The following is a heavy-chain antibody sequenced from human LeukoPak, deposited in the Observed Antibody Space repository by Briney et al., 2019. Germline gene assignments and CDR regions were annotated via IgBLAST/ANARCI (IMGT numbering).Heavy chain of an antibody. CDR2: IYPGDSDT. Sequence: GESLKISCKGSGYSFSIYWIGWVRQMPGKGLEWMGIIYPGDSDTTYNPSFQGQVTISADKSISTAYLQWSSLKASDTAMYYCARRAPILDALDIWGQGTMVTVSS. V-gene: IGHV5-51*01. J-gene: IGHJ3*02. CDR3: ARRAPILDALDI. CDR1: GYSFSIYW. D-gene: IGHD2/OR15-2a*01.